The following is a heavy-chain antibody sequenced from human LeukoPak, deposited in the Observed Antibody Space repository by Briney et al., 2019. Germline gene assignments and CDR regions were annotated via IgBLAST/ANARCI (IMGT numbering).Heavy chain of an antibody. CDR3: ARAARRITIFGVVSLRYYFDY. J-gene: IGHJ4*02. V-gene: IGHV4-34*01. CDR1: GGSFSGYY. CDR2: INHSGST. D-gene: IGHD3-3*01. Sequence: SETLSLTCAVYGGSFSGYYWSWIRQPPGKGLEWIGEINHSGSTNYNPSLKSRVTISVDTSKNRFSLKLSSVTAADTAVYYCARAARRITIFGVVSLRYYFDYWGQGTLVAVSS.